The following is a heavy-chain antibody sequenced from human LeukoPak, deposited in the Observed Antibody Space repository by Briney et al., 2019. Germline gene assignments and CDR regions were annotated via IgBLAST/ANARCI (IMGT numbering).Heavy chain of an antibody. CDR3: AREAPAYGERYFVS. CDR1: KFSFSSYW. J-gene: IGHJ4*02. Sequence: GGSLRLSCAASKFSFSSYWMHWVRQAPGKGLVWVSRINSDGSRTNYADSVKGRFTISRDNAKNTLYLQMSSLRAEDTALYYCAREAPAYGERYFVSWGQGTLVTVSS. V-gene: IGHV3-74*01. CDR2: INSDGSRT. D-gene: IGHD2-21*01.